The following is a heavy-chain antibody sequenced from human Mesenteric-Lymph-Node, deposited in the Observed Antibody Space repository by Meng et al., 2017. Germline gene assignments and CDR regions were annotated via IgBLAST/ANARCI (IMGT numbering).Heavy chain of an antibody. Sequence: SGPTLVKPTQTLTLTCTFSGFSLSTSGMCVSWIRQPPGKALEWLALIDWDDDKYYSTSLKTRLTISKDTSKNQVVLTMTNMDPVDTATYYCARIQRVVTAPGWLLQQSYYYYGMDVWGQGTTVTVSS. D-gene: IGHD4-23*01. J-gene: IGHJ6*02. V-gene: IGHV2-70*01. CDR2: IDWDDDK. CDR1: GFSLSTSGMC. CDR3: ARIQRVVTAPGWLLQQSYYYYGMDV.